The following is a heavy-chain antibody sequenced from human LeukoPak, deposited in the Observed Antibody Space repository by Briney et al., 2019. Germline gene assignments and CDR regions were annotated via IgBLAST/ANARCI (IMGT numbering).Heavy chain of an antibody. CDR3: AKGRLWGRGGYHYYYMDV. CDR2: ISGSGSSP. J-gene: IGHJ6*03. V-gene: IGHV3-23*01. CDR1: GFTFSSDA. D-gene: IGHD3-16*01. Sequence: PGGSLRLSCEASGFTFSSDAMNWVRQAPGKGLEWVSAISGSGSSPYYADSVKGRFTVSRDNTKNTLYSQMSSLRVEDTALYYCAKGRLWGRGGYHYYYMDVCGKGTAVTISS.